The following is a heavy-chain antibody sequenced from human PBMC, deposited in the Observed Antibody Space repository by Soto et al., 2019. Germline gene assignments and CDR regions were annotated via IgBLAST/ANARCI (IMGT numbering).Heavy chain of an antibody. CDR3: AREAYDILTGSRRFDP. Sequence: GASVKVSCKASGYTFTSYGISWVRQAPGQGLEWMGWISAYSGNTNYAQKLQGRVTMTTDTSTSTAYMELRSLRSDDTAVYYCAREAYDILTGSRRFDPWGQGTLVTVSS. CDR2: ISAYSGNT. D-gene: IGHD3-9*01. CDR1: GYTFTSYG. V-gene: IGHV1-18*01. J-gene: IGHJ5*02.